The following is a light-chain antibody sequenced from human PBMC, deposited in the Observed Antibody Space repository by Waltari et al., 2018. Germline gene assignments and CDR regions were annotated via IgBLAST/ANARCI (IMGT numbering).Light chain of an antibody. V-gene: IGKV3-20*01. Sequence: EIVLTQSPGTLSLSPGERATPSCRASQSVSSSYLAWYQQKPGQAPRLRIYGASSRATGIPDRFSGSGSGTDFTLTISRLEPEDFAVYYCQQYGSSPGTFGQGTKVEIK. CDR1: QSVSSSY. CDR3: QQYGSSPGT. J-gene: IGKJ1*01. CDR2: GAS.